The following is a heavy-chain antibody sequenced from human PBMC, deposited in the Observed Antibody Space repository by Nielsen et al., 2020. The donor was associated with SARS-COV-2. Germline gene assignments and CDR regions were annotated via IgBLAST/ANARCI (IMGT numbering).Heavy chain of an antibody. D-gene: IGHD3-3*01. CDR1: GFTFSSYW. V-gene: IGHV3-7*03. CDR2: IKQDGSEK. J-gene: IGHJ6*03. Sequence: GESLKISCAASGFTFSSYWMSWVRQAPGKGLEWVANIKQDGSEKYYVDSVKGRFTISRDNAKNSLYLQMNSLRAEDTAVYYCARENYDFWSGYYPGYYYYYMDVWGKGTTVTVSS. CDR3: ARENYDFWSGYYPGYYYYYMDV.